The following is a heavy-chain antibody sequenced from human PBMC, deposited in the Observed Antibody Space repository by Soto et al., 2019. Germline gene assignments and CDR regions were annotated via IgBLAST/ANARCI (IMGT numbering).Heavy chain of an antibody. J-gene: IGHJ6*03. CDR3: ARGRYLNGPIRFLEHNPNYYYYYMDV. CDR1: GGSISSYY. V-gene: IGHV4-59*12. Sequence: SETLSLTCTVSGGSISSYYWSWIRQPPGKGLEWIGYIYYSGSTNYNPSLKSRVTISVDTSKNQFSLKLSSVTAADTAVYYCARGRYLNGPIRFLEHNPNYYYYYMDVWGKGTTVTVSS. CDR2: IYYSGST. D-gene: IGHD3-3*01.